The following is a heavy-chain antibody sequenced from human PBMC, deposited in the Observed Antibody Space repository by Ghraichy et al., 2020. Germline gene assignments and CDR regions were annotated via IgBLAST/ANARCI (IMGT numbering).Heavy chain of an antibody. CDR3: ARGPITGTRFMDYYYGMDV. J-gene: IGHJ6*02. CDR1: GDSVSSNSAA. D-gene: IGHD1-7*01. V-gene: IGHV6-1*01. CDR2: TYYRSKWYN. Sequence: SQTLSLTCAISGDSVSSNSAAWNWIRQSPSRGLEWLGRTYYRSKWYNDYAVSVKSRITINPDTSKNQFSLQLNSVTPEDTAVYYCARGPITGTRFMDYYYGMDVWGQGTTVTVSS.